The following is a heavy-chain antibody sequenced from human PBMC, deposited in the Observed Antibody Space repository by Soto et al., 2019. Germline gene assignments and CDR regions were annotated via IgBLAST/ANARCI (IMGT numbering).Heavy chain of an antibody. CDR2: IYHSGST. CDR1: GGSISSGGYS. D-gene: IGHD2-15*01. J-gene: IGHJ4*02. Sequence: SETLSLTCAVSGGSISSGGYSWSWIRQPPGKGLEWIGYIYHSGSTYYNPSLKSRVTISVDTSKNQFSLKLSSVTAGDTAVYYCASWWAIKGYFTYWGQGSRVTVSS. V-gene: IGHV4-30-2*01. CDR3: ASWWAIKGYFTY.